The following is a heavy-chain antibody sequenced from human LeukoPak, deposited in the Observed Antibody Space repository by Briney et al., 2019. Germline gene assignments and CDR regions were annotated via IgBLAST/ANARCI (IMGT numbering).Heavy chain of an antibody. D-gene: IGHD6-13*01. Sequence: GASVKVSCKASGYTFTSYYMDWVRQAPGQGLEWMGIINPSGGSTSYAQKFQGRVTMTRDTSTSTVYMELSSLRSEDTAEYYCARDREEQQLMNWFDPWGQGTLVTVSS. CDR2: INPSGGST. CDR3: ARDREEQQLMNWFDP. CDR1: GYTFTSYY. J-gene: IGHJ5*02. V-gene: IGHV1-46*01.